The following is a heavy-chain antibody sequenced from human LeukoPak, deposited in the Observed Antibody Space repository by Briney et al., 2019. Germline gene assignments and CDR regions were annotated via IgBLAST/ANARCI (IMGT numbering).Heavy chain of an antibody. Sequence: GESLQISCNGSGYSFTNYWVGWVRQMPGKGLEWMGIIYPGDSDTRYSPSFRGQVTISADKPISTAYLQWGSLKDSDSSMYYCARQVYGSGWYHGAFDIWGRGTMVTVSS. D-gene: IGHD6-19*01. CDR1: GYSFTNYW. CDR3: ARQVYGSGWYHGAFDI. J-gene: IGHJ3*02. V-gene: IGHV5-51*01. CDR2: IYPGDSDT.